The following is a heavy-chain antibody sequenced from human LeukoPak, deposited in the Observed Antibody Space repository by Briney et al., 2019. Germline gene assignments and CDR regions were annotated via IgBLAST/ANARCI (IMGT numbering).Heavy chain of an antibody. V-gene: IGHV3-11*04. CDR1: GFTFSDYY. CDR3: ARDSLYCSGGSCHSHFDY. D-gene: IGHD2-15*01. CDR2: LSSSGSTI. J-gene: IGHJ4*02. Sequence: GGSLRLSCAASGFTFSDYYMSWIRQAPGKGLEWVSYLSSSGSTIYYADSVKGRFTISRDNAKNSLYLQMNSLRAEDTAVYYCARDSLYCSGGSCHSHFDYWGQGTLVTVSS.